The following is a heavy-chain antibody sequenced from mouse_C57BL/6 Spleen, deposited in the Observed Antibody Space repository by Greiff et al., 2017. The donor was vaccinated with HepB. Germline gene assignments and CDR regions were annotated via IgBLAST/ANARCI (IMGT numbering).Heavy chain of an antibody. J-gene: IGHJ3*01. V-gene: IGHV1-81*01. D-gene: IGHD2-5*01. Sequence: VQLQQSGAELARPGASVKLSCKASGYTFTSYGISWVKQRTGQGLEWIGEIYPRSGNTYYNEKFKGKATLTADKSSSTAYMELRSLTSEDSAVYFCASGGYSNYIFAYWGQGTLVTVSA. CDR3: ASGGYSNYIFAY. CDR2: IYPRSGNT. CDR1: GYTFTSYG.